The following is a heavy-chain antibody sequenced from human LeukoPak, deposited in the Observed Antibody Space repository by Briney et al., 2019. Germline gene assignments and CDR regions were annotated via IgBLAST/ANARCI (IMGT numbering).Heavy chain of an antibody. V-gene: IGHV3-48*01. J-gene: IGHJ4*02. CDR2: ISTSTTTI. CDR1: GFTFSSYS. Sequence: PGGSLRLSCAASGFTFSSYSMNWVRQAPGKGLEWISYISTSTTTIYCANSVKGRFTISRDNAKKSLYLQMNSLRVEDTGVYYCASWGERALDNWGQGTLVTVSS. D-gene: IGHD3-10*01. CDR3: ASWGERALDN.